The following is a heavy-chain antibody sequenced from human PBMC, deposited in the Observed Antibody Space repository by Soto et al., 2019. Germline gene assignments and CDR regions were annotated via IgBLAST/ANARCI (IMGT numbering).Heavy chain of an antibody. D-gene: IGHD2-8*01. CDR3: TRSRLTLDY. CDR2: INEDGSEK. Sequence: GGSLRLSCATSGFTFSNYWMTWVRQAPGKGLEWVANINEDGSEKHCVDSVKGRFTISRDNAKNSLYLQMNSLRGEDTAVYFCTRSRLTLDYWGQGTLVTVSS. CDR1: GFTFSNYW. V-gene: IGHV3-7*05. J-gene: IGHJ4*02.